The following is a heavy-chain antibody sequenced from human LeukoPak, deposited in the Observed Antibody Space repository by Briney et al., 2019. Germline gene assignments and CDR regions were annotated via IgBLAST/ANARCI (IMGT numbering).Heavy chain of an antibody. V-gene: IGHV1-2*02. CDR1: GYTFTGYY. CDR3: ATYDYYDSSGYDY. CDR2: INPNSGGT. Sequence: ASVKVSCKASGYTFTGYYMHWVRQAPGRGLEWMGWINPNSGGTNYAQKFQGRVTMTRDTSISTAYMELSRLRSDDTAVYYCATYDYYDSSGYDYWGPGNPGHRLL. D-gene: IGHD3-22*01. J-gene: IGHJ4*02.